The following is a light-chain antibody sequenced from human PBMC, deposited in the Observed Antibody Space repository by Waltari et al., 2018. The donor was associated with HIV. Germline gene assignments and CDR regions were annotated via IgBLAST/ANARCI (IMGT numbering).Light chain of an antibody. Sequence: VLTQPPSASGTPGQRVTISCSGSSSNIGSTTVNWYMQIPGVAPKLLIRNDDERPSGVPGRFSGSKSGTSASLAISGLQTDDEADYYCAAWHDWLRGWVFGGGTKLTVL. J-gene: IGLJ3*02. CDR1: SSNIGSTT. CDR2: NDD. CDR3: AAWHDWLRGWV. V-gene: IGLV1-44*01.